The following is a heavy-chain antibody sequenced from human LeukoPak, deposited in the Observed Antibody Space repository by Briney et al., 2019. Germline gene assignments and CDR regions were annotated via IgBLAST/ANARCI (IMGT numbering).Heavy chain of an antibody. J-gene: IGHJ6*03. Sequence: GASVKVSCKASGGTFSSYAISWVRQAPGQGLEWMGGIIPIFGTANYAQKFQGRVTITTDESTSTAYMELISLRSEDTAVYYCAREARIAVAGPKNYYYYMDVWGKGTTVTVSS. D-gene: IGHD6-19*01. CDR3: AREARIAVAGPKNYYYYMDV. CDR2: IIPIFGTA. V-gene: IGHV1-69*05. CDR1: GGTFSSYA.